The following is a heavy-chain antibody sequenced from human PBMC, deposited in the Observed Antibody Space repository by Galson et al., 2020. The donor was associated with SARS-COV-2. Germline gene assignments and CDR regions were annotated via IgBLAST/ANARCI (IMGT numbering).Heavy chain of an antibody. V-gene: IGHV3-23*01. J-gene: IGHJ6*02. CDR1: GFTFSSYG. Sequence: TAGTLTLTCAASGFTFSSYGMSWVRQAPGKGLEWVSCIGASGDATYYPASVKRRFTISSDNSKNTVFLQMNSLTAEDTALYYCAKELLTSFVAAIDGYYYYGMDVWGQGTTVTVSS. CDR3: AKELLTSFVAAIDGYYYYGMDV. D-gene: IGHD6-25*01. CDR2: IGASGDAT.